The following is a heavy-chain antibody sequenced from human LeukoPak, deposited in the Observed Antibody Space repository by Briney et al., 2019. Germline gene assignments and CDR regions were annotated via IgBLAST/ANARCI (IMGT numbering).Heavy chain of an antibody. V-gene: IGHV4-59*01. CDR3: VRGNYDNRGYSNAFDI. Sequence: PSETLSLTCTASGASISSSYWSWIRQPPGKRLEWIGYIYYNGNTNSNPSLKSRVTISADTSTNQFSLKLSSVTAADTAIYYCVRGNYDNRGYSNAFDIWGQGTMVTVSS. CDR1: GASISSSY. J-gene: IGHJ3*02. CDR2: IYYNGNT. D-gene: IGHD3-22*01.